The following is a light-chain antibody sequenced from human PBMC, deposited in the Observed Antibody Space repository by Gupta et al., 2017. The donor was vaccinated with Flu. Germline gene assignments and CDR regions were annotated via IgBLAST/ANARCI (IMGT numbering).Light chain of an antibody. CDR3: LSSTRRTSWV. CDR1: PLDVFGYDY. V-gene: IGLV2-14*01. J-gene: IGLJ3*02. CDR2: EVN. Sequence: QSPLTQPASMSGSPGQSITISCTGTPLDVFGYDYVSWYQQYPGEVPKLVIYEVNRRSSGTPQRFSGSNSGHKASLTISGLQSEDEADYYCLSSTRRTSWVFGGGT.